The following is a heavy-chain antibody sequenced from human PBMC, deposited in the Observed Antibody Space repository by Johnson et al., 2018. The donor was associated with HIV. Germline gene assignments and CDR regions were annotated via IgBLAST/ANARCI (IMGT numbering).Heavy chain of an antibody. Sequence: QMQLVESGGGVVQPGRSLRLSCAASGFTFSSYAIHWVRQAPGKGLEWVAVISYDGSNKYYADSVKGRFTISRDYSKNTLYLQMNSLRTYDTAVYYCARPPLERIIRGSYGAFDLWGQGTMVTVSS. CDR1: GFTFSSYA. D-gene: IGHD1-26*01. J-gene: IGHJ3*01. V-gene: IGHV3-30*04. CDR2: ISYDGSNK. CDR3: ARPPLERIIRGSYGAFDL.